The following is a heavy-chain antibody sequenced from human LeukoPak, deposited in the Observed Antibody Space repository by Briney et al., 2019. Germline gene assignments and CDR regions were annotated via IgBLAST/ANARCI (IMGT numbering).Heavy chain of an antibody. Sequence: PGGSLRLSCAASRFTFNSYAMSWVRQAPGKGLEWVSVIGGSNGITFYVGSVKGRFTISRDNSKDTLYLQMNSLRTEDTAVYYCARRLTQYDCFDPWGQGILVTVSS. V-gene: IGHV3-23*01. J-gene: IGHJ5*02. CDR1: RFTFNSYA. CDR2: IGGSNGIT. CDR3: ARRLTQYDCFDP. D-gene: IGHD2-2*01.